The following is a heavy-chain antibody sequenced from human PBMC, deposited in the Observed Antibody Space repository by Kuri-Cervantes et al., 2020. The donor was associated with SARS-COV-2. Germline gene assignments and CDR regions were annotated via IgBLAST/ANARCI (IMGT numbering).Heavy chain of an antibody. D-gene: IGHD6-13*01. CDR2: ISAYNGNT. CDR3: ARFSRNYYYYMDV. J-gene: IGHJ6*03. Sequence: ASVKVSCKASKASGYTFTSYGISWVRQAPGQGLEWMGWISAYNGNTNYAQKFQGRVTMTTDTSTSTAYMEVRSLRSDDTAGYYCARFSRNYYYYMDVWGKGTTVTVSS. V-gene: IGHV1-18*01. CDR1: GYTFTSYG.